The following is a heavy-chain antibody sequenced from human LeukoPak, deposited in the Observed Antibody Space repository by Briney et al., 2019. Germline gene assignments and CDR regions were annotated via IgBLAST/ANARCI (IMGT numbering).Heavy chain of an antibody. V-gene: IGHV4-34*01. J-gene: IGHJ3*02. Sequence: SETLSLTCAVYGGSFSGYYWSWIRQPPGKGLEWIGEINHSGSTNYNPSLKSRVTISVDTSKNQFSLKLSSVTAPDTAVYYCATEGIQPYDGFDMWGQGTMVTVSS. CDR1: GGSFSGYY. CDR3: ATEGIQPYDGFDM. CDR2: INHSGST. D-gene: IGHD5-18*01.